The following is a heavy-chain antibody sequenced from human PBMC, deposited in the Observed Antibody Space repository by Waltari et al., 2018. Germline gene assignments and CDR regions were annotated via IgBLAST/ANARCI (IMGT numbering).Heavy chain of an antibody. CDR3: ASHPSYYFDY. CDR1: GYSISSGYY. D-gene: IGHD7-27*01. CDR2: IYHSGST. V-gene: IGHV4-38-2*02. J-gene: IGHJ4*02. Sequence: QVQLQESGPGLVKPSETLSLTCTVSGYSISSGYYWGWIRQPPGKGLEWIGSIYHSGSTYYNPSLKSRFTISVDTSKNQFSLKLSSVTAADTAVYYCASHPSYYFDYWGQGTLVTVSS.